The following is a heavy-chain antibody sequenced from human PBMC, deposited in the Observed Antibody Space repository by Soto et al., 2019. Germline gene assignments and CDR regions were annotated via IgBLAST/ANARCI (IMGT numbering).Heavy chain of an antibody. V-gene: IGHV1-69*01. CDR2: IIPIFGTA. CDR3: ARWGGQITIDWFDP. D-gene: IGHD3-16*01. CDR1: GGTFSSYA. Sequence: QVQLVQSGAEVKKPGSSVKVSCKASGGTFSSYAISWVRQAPGQGLEWLGGIIPIFGTANYAHKFKGRVTITADESTSTAYMELSSLRAEDTAVYYCARWGGQITIDWFDPWGQGTLVTVSS. J-gene: IGHJ5*02.